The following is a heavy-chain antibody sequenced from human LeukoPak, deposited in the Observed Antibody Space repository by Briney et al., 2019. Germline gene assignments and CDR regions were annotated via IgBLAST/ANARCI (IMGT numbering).Heavy chain of an antibody. CDR2: INPSVGST. CDR3: AREAPSTYYFDY. V-gene: IGHV1-46*01. D-gene: IGHD2-2*01. Sequence: GASVKVSCKASGYTFTSYYIHWVRRAPGQGLEYMGIINPSVGSTIYAQNFQGRVTMTRDTSTSTVYMALSSLRSEDTAVYYCAREAPSTYYFDYWGQGTLVTVSS. CDR1: GYTFTSYY. J-gene: IGHJ4*02.